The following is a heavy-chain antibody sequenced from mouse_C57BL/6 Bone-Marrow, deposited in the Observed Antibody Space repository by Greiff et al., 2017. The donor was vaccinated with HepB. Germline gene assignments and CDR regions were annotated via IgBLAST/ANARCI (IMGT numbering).Heavy chain of an antibody. V-gene: IGHV1-50*01. CDR2: IDPSDSYT. CDR1: GYTFTSYW. Sequence: VQLQQPGAELVKPGASVKLSCKASGYTFTSYWMQWVKQRPGQGLEWIGEIDPSDSYTNYNQKFKGKATLTVDTSSSTAYMQLSSLTSEDSAVYYCARNSNYVFDYWGQGTTLTVSS. J-gene: IGHJ2*01. CDR3: ARNSNYVFDY. D-gene: IGHD2-5*01.